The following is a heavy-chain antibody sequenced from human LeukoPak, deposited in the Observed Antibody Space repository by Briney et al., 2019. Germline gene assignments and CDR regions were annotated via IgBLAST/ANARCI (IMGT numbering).Heavy chain of an antibody. V-gene: IGHV1-69*05. D-gene: IGHD3-16*02. Sequence: GASVKVSFKASGGTFSSYAISWVRQAPGQGLEWMGRIIPIFGTANYAQKFQGRVTITTDESTSTAYMELSSLRSEDTAVYYCARVSLLGELSSHFDYWGQGTLVTVSS. CDR1: GGTFSSYA. CDR2: IIPIFGTA. J-gene: IGHJ4*02. CDR3: ARVSLLGELSSHFDY.